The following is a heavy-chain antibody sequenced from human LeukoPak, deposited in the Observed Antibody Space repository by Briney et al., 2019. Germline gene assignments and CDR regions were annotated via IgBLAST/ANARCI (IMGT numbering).Heavy chain of an antibody. V-gene: IGHV3-30-3*01. CDR3: ARRGTNFYDSSGYYYHFDY. J-gene: IGHJ4*02. Sequence: GRSLRLSCAASGFTFSSYAMHWVRQAPGKGLEWVAVISYDGSNKYYADSVKGRFTISRDNAKNSLYLQMNSLRAEDTALYHCARRGTNFYDSSGYYYHFDYWGQGTLVTVSS. CDR2: ISYDGSNK. D-gene: IGHD3-22*01. CDR1: GFTFSSYA.